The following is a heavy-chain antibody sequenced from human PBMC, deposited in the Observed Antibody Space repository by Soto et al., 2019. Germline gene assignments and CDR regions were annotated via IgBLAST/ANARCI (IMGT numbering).Heavy chain of an antibody. V-gene: IGHV3-15*01. D-gene: IGHD3-10*01. J-gene: IGHJ4*02. CDR3: TTEPRITMVRGVDY. CDR2: IKSKTDGGTT. CDR1: GFTFSNAW. Sequence: GSLRLSCAASGFTFSNAWMSWVRQAPGKGLEWVGRIKSKTDGGTTDYAAPVKGRFTISRDDSKNTLYLQMNSLKTEDTAVYYCTTEPRITMVRGVDYWGQGTLVTVSS.